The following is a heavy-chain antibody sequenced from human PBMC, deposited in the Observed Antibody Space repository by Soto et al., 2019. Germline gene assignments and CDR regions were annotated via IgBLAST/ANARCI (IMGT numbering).Heavy chain of an antibody. Sequence: GESLKISCKGSGYSFTSYWIGWVRQMPGKGLEWMGIIYPGDSDTRYSPSFQGQVTISADKSISTAYLQWSSLKASDTAMYYCARAYCGGDCYWDYYGMDVWGQGTTVTVS. CDR3: ARAYCGGDCYWDYYGMDV. D-gene: IGHD2-21*02. CDR1: GYSFTSYW. J-gene: IGHJ6*02. V-gene: IGHV5-51*01. CDR2: IYPGDSDT.